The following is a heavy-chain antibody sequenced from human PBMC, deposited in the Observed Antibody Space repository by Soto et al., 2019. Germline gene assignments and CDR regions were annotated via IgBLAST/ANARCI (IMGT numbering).Heavy chain of an antibody. CDR3: ARAWGIAATGIYNNWFDP. CDR2: ISYDGSNK. J-gene: IGHJ5*02. Sequence: QVQLVESGGGVVQSGRSLRLSCAASGFTFSNYAMHWVRQAPGKGLEWVAVISYDGSNKYYADSVKGRFTISRDNSENTLYVQMNSLRAEDTAVYYCARAWGIAATGIYNNWFDPWGQGTLVTVSS. D-gene: IGHD6-13*01. CDR1: GFTFSNYA. V-gene: IGHV3-30-3*01.